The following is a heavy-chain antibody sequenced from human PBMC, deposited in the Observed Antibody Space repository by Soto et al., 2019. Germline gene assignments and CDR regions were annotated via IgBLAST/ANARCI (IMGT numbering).Heavy chain of an antibody. CDR2: FSGGDGST. J-gene: IGHJ6*02. D-gene: IGHD6-19*01. CDR1: GFTFSSYA. Sequence: EEQLLESGGGVIQPGGSLRLSCAASGFTFSSYAMSWVRQAPGQGLEWVASFSGGDGSTYYADSVKGRFTISRDNSKNTLYLQMTRLRAEDTAVYYCATVPRYSSGWSKVNSYGMGVWGQGTTVTVSS. CDR3: ATVPRYSSGWSKVNSYGMGV. V-gene: IGHV3-23*01.